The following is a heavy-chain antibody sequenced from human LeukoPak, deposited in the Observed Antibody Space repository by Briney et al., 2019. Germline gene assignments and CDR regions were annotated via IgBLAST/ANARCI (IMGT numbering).Heavy chain of an antibody. J-gene: IGHJ5*02. D-gene: IGHD3-3*01. Sequence: GGSLRLSCAASGFTFSSYWMSWVRQAPGKGLEWVANIKQDGSEKYYVDSVKGRFTISRDNAKNSLYLQMNSLRAEDTAVYYCARDWKYYDFWSGYRNWLDPWGQGTLVTVSS. CDR1: GFTFSSYW. CDR3: ARDWKYYDFWSGYRNWLDP. V-gene: IGHV3-7*01. CDR2: IKQDGSEK.